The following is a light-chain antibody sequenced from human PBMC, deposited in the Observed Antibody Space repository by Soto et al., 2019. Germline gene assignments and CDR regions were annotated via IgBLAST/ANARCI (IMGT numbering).Light chain of an antibody. J-gene: IGKJ4*01. CDR1: QSIITY. CDR2: DAS. Sequence: EIVLTQSPATLSLSPGERATLSCRASQSIITYLAWYQQKPGQAPRLLIYDASNRATRIPARFSGSGSGTDFTLTISSLEPEDFAVYFCQQRTKWPLTFGGGTKVEIK. V-gene: IGKV3-11*01. CDR3: QQRTKWPLT.